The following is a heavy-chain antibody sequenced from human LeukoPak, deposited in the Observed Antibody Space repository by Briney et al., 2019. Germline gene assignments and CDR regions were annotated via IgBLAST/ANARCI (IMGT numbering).Heavy chain of an antibody. J-gene: IGHJ4*02. CDR3: ARGTRGQKISDY. CDR2: INHSGST. CDR1: GGSFSGYY. V-gene: IGHV4-34*01. D-gene: IGHD3-10*01. Sequence: PSETLSLTCAVYGGSFSGYYWSWIRQPPGKGLEWIGEINHSGSTNYNPSLKSRVTISVDTSKNQFSLKLSSVTAADTAVYYCARGTRGQKISDYWGQGTLVTVSS.